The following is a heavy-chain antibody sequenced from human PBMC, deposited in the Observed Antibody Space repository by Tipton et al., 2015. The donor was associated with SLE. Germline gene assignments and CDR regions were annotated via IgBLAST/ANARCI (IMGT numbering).Heavy chain of an antibody. J-gene: IGHJ4*02. CDR1: GDSITSGNYY. V-gene: IGHV4-61*09. CDR2: IYTSGTT. Sequence: TLSLTCTVSGDSITSGNYYWYWIRQPAGKGLEWIGHIYTSGTTNYNPSLKSRVTISIDTSKNQFSLKLNSVTAADTAVYYCARGQYKRDYWGQGTLVTVSS. D-gene: IGHD1-1*01. CDR3: ARGQYKRDY.